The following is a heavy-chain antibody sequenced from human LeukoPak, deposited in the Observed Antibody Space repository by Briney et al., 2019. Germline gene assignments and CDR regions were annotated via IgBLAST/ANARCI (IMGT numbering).Heavy chain of an antibody. V-gene: IGHV3-21*01. Sequence: GGSLRLSCAASGFTFSSYGMHWVRQAPGKGLEWVSSISSSSSYIYYADSVKGRFTISRDNAKNSLYLQMNSLRAEDTAVYYCARVHARGVITTTPDYWGQGTLVTVSS. CDR2: ISSSSSYI. CDR1: GFTFSSYG. J-gene: IGHJ4*02. CDR3: ARVHARGVITTTPDY. D-gene: IGHD3-10*02.